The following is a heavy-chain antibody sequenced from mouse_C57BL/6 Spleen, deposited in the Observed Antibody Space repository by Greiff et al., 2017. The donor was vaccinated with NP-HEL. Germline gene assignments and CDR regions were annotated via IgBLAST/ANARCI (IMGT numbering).Heavy chain of an antibody. CDR1: GFTFSDYG. V-gene: IGHV5-17*01. J-gene: IGHJ3*01. Sequence: EVKLVDSGGGLVKPGGSLKLSCAASGFTFSDYGMHWVRQAPEKGLEWVAYISSGSSTIYYADTVKGRFTISRDNAKNTLFLQMTSLRSEDTAMYYCARDYYGSKSPSWFAYWGQGTLVTVSA. D-gene: IGHD1-1*01. CDR2: ISSGSSTI. CDR3: ARDYYGSKSPSWFAY.